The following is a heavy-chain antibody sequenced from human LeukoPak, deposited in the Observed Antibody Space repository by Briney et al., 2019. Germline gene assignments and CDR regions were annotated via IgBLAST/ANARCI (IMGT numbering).Heavy chain of an antibody. CDR3: ARDLGRYDSNQGPLDAFDI. CDR2: IYYSGST. D-gene: IGHD3-22*01. J-gene: IGHJ3*02. Sequence: SSETLSLTCTVSSGSISSYYWSWIRQPPGKGLEWIGYIYYSGSTNYNPSLKSRVTISVDTSKNQFSLKLSSVTAADTAVYYCARDLGRYDSNQGPLDAFDIWGQGTMVTVSS. V-gene: IGHV4-59*12. CDR1: SGSISSYY.